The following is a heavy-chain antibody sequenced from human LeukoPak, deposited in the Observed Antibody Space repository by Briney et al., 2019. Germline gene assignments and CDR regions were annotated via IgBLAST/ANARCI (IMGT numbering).Heavy chain of an antibody. Sequence: SETLSLTCTVSGGSISSSSYYWSWIRQPPGKGLEWIGYIYYSGSTNYNPSLKSRVTISVDTSKNQFSLKLSSVTAADTAVYYCVRAAADNWFDPWGQGTLVTVSS. CDR1: GGSISSSSYY. D-gene: IGHD6-13*01. CDR3: VRAAADNWFDP. V-gene: IGHV4-61*05. J-gene: IGHJ5*02. CDR2: IYYSGST.